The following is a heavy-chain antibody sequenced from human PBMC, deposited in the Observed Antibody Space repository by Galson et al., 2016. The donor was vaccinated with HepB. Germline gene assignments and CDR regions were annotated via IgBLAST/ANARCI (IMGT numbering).Heavy chain of an antibody. Sequence: SVKVSCKASGYTFTNYDINWVRQATGQGPEWMGWMNPNSGNTGYAQKFQGRVTMTRNASISTAYMELSSLRSEDTAVYYCARSSAYYYGLWFDPWGQGTLVTVSS. CDR3: ARSSAYYYGLWFDP. CDR2: MNPNSGNT. V-gene: IGHV1-8*01. CDR1: GYTFTNYD. J-gene: IGHJ5*02. D-gene: IGHD3-22*01.